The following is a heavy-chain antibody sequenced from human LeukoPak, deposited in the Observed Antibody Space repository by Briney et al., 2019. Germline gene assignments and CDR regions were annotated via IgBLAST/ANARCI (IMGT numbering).Heavy chain of an antibody. V-gene: IGHV4-39*07. CDR1: GGSISSSSYY. D-gene: IGHD3-22*01. CDR2: IYYSGST. J-gene: IGHJ5*02. Sequence: SETLSLTCTVSGGSISSSSYYWGWIRQPPGKGLEWIGSIYYSGSTYYNPSLKSRVTISVDTSKNQFSLKLSSVTAADTAVYYCAREGERDPTDYYDSSGYYQSARDWFDPWGQGTLVTVS. CDR3: AREGERDPTDYYDSSGYYQSARDWFDP.